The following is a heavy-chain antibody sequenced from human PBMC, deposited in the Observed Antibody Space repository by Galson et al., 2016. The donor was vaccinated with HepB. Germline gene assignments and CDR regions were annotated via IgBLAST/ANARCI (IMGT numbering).Heavy chain of an antibody. CDR1: GGSISSSSDY. V-gene: IGHV4-39*07. Sequence: ETLSLTCTVSGGSISSSSDYWGWIRQPPGKGLEWIGNIYYSGSTYYNPSLKSRVTISVDTSKNQFSLKLSSVTAADTAVYYCARDGSAAGTSLDYWGQGTLVTVSS. D-gene: IGHD6-13*01. CDR2: IYYSGST. J-gene: IGHJ4*02. CDR3: ARDGSAAGTSLDY.